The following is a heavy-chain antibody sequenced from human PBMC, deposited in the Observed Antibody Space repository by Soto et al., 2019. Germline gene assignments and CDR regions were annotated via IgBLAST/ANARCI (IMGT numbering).Heavy chain of an antibody. D-gene: IGHD3-22*01. CDR1: GFTVSSNY. CDR2: IYSGGST. Sequence: GGSLRLSCAASGFTVSSNYMSWVRQAPGKGLEWVSVIYSGGSTYYADSVKGRFTISRDNSKNTLYLQMNSLRAEDTAVYYCARGLSGYYYDLFDYWGQGTLVTVSS. V-gene: IGHV3-66*01. J-gene: IGHJ4*02. CDR3: ARGLSGYYYDLFDY.